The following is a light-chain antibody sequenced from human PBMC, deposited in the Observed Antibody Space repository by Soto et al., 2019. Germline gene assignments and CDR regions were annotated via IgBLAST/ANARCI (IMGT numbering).Light chain of an antibody. CDR3: GAWDDSLSGPV. Sequence: QSVLTQPPSASGTPGQRVTISCSGSSPNIGSNYVYCYQQLPGTAPQILIYRNNQRPSGVPDRFSGAKSGTSASLAISGLRSDDEADYYCGAWDDSLSGPVFGGGTQLTVL. J-gene: IGLJ7*01. CDR2: RNN. CDR1: SPNIGSNY. V-gene: IGLV1-47*01.